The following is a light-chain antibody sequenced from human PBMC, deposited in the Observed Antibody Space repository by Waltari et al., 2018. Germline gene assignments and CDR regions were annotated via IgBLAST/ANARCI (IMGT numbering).Light chain of an antibody. CDR1: QSVSSA. V-gene: IGKV3-20*01. CDR2: AAS. J-gene: IGKJ1*01. CDR3: QHYVNLPVT. Sequence: CRASQSVSSALDWYQQKPGQAPRLLSYAASTRATGVPDRFSGSGSGTDFSLTISRLDPEDFAVYYCQHYVNLPVTFGQGTKVEI.